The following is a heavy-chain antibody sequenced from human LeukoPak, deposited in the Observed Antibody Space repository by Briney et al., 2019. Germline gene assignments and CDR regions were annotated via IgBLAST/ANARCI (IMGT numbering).Heavy chain of an antibody. CDR2: IYTSGST. V-gene: IGHV4-4*09. Sequence: PSETLSLTCTVSGGSISSYYWSWIRQPPGKGLEWIGYIYTSGSTNYNPSLKSRVTISVDTSKNQFSLKLSSVTAADTAVYYWARLYCSSTSCLDYWGQGTLVTVSS. CDR3: ARLYCSSTSCLDY. CDR1: GGSISSYY. J-gene: IGHJ4*02. D-gene: IGHD2-2*01.